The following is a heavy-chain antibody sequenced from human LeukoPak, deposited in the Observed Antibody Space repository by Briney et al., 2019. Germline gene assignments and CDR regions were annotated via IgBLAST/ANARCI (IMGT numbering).Heavy chain of an antibody. D-gene: IGHD3-22*01. V-gene: IGHV4-39*01. CDR2: IYYSGST. CDR3: ARGTMIVVGNFDY. J-gene: IGHJ4*02. Sequence: PSETLSLTCTVSGGSISSSSYYWGWIRQPPGRGLEWIGSIYYSGSTYYNPSLKSRVTISVDTSKNQFSLKLRSVTAADTAVYYCARGTMIVVGNFDYWGQGTLVTVSS. CDR1: GGSISSSSYY.